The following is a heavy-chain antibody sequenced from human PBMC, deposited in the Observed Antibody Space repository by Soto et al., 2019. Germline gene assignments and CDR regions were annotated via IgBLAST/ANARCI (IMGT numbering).Heavy chain of an antibody. Sequence: KTSETLSLTCTVSGGSISSGDYYWSWIRQPPGKGLEWIGYIYYSGSTYYNPSLKSRVTISVDTSKNQFSLKLSSVTAADTAVYYCAGAGLKSFVVVPAAVGGYGMDVWGQGTTVTVSS. J-gene: IGHJ6*02. CDR2: IYYSGST. CDR1: GGSISSGDYY. V-gene: IGHV4-30-4*01. CDR3: AGAGLKSFVVVPAAVGGYGMDV. D-gene: IGHD2-2*01.